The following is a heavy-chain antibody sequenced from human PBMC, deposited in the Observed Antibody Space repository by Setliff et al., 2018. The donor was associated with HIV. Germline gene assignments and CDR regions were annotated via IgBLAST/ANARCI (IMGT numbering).Heavy chain of an antibody. D-gene: IGHD3-9*01. CDR1: GFTSGFTFTNYW. V-gene: IGHV3-7*01. CDR2: INQNGREK. J-gene: IGHJ4*02. CDR3: ATNFLYDILTGYFPYQFDL. Sequence: GGSLRLSCAASGFTSGFTFTNYWMSWVRQAPGKGLEWVANINQNGREKYYVDSVKGRFTISRDNAKDSLYLQMNSLRGEDTAVYYCATNFLYDILTGYFPYQFDLWGQGTLVTVSS.